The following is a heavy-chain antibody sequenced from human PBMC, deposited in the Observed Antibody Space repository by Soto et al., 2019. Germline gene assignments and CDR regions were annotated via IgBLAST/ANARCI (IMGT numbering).Heavy chain of an antibody. Sequence: PGGSLRLSCAASGFTFSSYGMHWVRQAPGKGLEWVAVISYDGSNKYYADSVKGRFTISRDNSKNTLYLQMNSLRAEDTAVYYCAKDLYHYDSSGQYELDGMDVWVQGTAVTVTS. CDR3: AKDLYHYDSSGQYELDGMDV. J-gene: IGHJ6*02. CDR2: ISYDGSNK. CDR1: GFTFSSYG. D-gene: IGHD3-22*01. V-gene: IGHV3-30*18.